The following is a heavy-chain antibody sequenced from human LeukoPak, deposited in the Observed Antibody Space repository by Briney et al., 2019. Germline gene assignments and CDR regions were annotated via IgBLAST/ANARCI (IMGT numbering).Heavy chain of an antibody. J-gene: IGHJ4*02. CDR3: ARGIGAGYSYGSFLRY. CDR2: IYYSGST. D-gene: IGHD5-18*01. V-gene: IGHV4-30-4*07. CDR1: GGSISSGGYS. Sequence: SETLSLTCAVSGGSISSGGYSWSWIRQPPGKGLEWIGYIYYSGSTYYNPSLKSRVTISVDTSKNQFSLKLSSVTAADTAVYYCARGIGAGYSYGSFLRYWGQGTLVTVSS.